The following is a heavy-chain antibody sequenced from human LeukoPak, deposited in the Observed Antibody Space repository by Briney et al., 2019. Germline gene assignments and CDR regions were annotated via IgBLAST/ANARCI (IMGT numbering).Heavy chain of an antibody. J-gene: IGHJ3*02. CDR2: INHSGST. CDR1: GGSFSGYY. D-gene: IGHD3-3*01. CDR3: ARLRLKYYDFWSGYSQGAFDI. V-gene: IGHV4-34*01. Sequence: SETLSLTCAVYGGSFSGYYWIWIRQPPGKGLEWIGEINHSGSTNYNPSLKSRVTISVDTSKNQFSLKLSSVTAADTAVYYCARLRLKYYDFWSGYSQGAFDIWGQGTMVTVSS.